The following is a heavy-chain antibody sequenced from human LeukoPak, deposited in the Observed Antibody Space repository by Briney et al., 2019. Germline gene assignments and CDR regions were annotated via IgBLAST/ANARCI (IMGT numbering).Heavy chain of an antibody. CDR2: LSSSGSAF. J-gene: IGHJ3*02. V-gene: IGHV3-48*03. CDR3: ARERSSGWYEHHHDAFDI. D-gene: IGHD6-19*01. Sequence: GGSLRLSCEDSGFTFRSYEMNWVRQAPGKGLEWIAYLSSSGSAFSYADSVKGRFTIARDNAKNSLYLQMNSLRAEDTAVYYCARERSSGWYEHHHDAFDIWGQGTMVTVSS. CDR1: GFTFRSYE.